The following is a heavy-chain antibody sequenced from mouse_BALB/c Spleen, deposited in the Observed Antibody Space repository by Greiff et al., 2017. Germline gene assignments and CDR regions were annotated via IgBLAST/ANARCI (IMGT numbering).Heavy chain of an antibody. V-gene: IGHV14-3*02. D-gene: IGHD2-4*01. J-gene: IGHJ4*01. CDR1: GFTFKDSY. CDR2: IDPANGNT. CDR3: ASDLSTMSTGDAMDY. Sequence: EVKLMESGAELVKPGASVKLSCTASGFTFKDSYMHWVKQRPEQGLEWIGRIDPANGNTKYNPKFKGKATITADTSSNTAYLQLSSLTSEDTAVYYCASDLSTMSTGDAMDYWGQGTSVTVSS.